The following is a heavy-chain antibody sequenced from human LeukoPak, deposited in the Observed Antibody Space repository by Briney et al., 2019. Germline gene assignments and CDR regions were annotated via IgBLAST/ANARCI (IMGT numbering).Heavy chain of an antibody. Sequence: PSETLSLTCTVSDGSINSYYWNWIRQPAGKGLEWIGRIYTTGSTNYNPSLKSRVSISVDKSKSQFSLKLSSVTVADTAVYYRAGETYHYDSSGYFLDYWGQGTLVTVSS. J-gene: IGHJ4*02. V-gene: IGHV4-4*07. CDR3: AGETYHYDSSGYFLDY. D-gene: IGHD3-22*01. CDR2: IYTTGST. CDR1: DGSINSYY.